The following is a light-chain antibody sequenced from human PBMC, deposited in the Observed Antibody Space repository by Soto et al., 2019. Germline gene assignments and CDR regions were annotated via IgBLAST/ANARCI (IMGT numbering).Light chain of an antibody. J-gene: IGKJ4*01. CDR3: QQYGSSLLT. V-gene: IGKV3-20*01. CDR1: QSVSSSY. Sequence: EIVLTQSPGTLSLSPGERATLSCRASQSVSSSYLDWYQQKPGQAPRLLIYNTSSRATGIPDRFSGSGSGTDFTLTISRLELEDFAVYYCQQYGSSLLTFGGGTKVEIK. CDR2: NTS.